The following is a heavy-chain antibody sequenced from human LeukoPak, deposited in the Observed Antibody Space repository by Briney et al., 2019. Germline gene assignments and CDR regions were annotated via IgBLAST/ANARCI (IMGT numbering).Heavy chain of an antibody. D-gene: IGHD3-22*01. CDR1: GGSISSYY. V-gene: IGHV4-59*01. Sequence: SETLSLTCTVSGGSISSYYWSWIRQPPGKGLEWIGYIYYSGSTNYNPSLKSRVTISVDTSKNQFSLKLSSVTAADTAVYYCARGGFDYDISPTLPFDYWAREPWSPSPQ. CDR3: ARGGFDYDISPTLPFDY. J-gene: IGHJ4*02. CDR2: IYYSGST.